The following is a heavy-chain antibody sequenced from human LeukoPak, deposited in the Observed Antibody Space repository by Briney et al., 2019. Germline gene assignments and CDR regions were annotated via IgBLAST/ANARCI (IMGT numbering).Heavy chain of an antibody. CDR1: GGSISSYY. J-gene: IGHJ3*02. CDR2: IYYSGST. D-gene: IGHD2-2*01. V-gene: IGHV4-59*01. CDR3: AVWYQNAFDI. Sequence: SETLSLTCTVSGGSISSYYWSWIRQPPGKGLEWIGYIYYSGSTNYNPSLKSRVTISVDTSKNQFSLKLSSVTAADTAVYYCAVWYQNAFDIWGQGTMVTVSS.